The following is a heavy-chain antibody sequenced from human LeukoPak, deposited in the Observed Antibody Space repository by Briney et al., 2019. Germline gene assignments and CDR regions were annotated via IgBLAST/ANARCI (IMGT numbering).Heavy chain of an antibody. D-gene: IGHD4-23*01. J-gene: IGHJ4*02. CDR3: ATLTTVVTAYYFDY. CDR2: IYYSGST. V-gene: IGHV4-59*01. CDR1: GGSISSYY. Sequence: KTSETLSLTCTVSGGSISSYYWSWIRQPPGKGLEWIGYIYYSGSTNYNPSLKSRVTISVDTSKNQFSLKLSSVTAADTAVYYCATLTTVVTAYYFDYWGQGTLVTVSS.